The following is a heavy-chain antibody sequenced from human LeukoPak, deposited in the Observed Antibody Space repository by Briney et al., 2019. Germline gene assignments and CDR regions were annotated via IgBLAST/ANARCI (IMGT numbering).Heavy chain of an antibody. Sequence: ASVKVSCKPFGSTFNTYYIHWVRQAPGQGLEWMGWINPNSGGTNYAQEFQGRVTMTRDTSISTAYMELSRLRSDDTAVYYCARAPARKRCPDYWGQGTLVTVSS. D-gene: IGHD4-17*01. V-gene: IGHV1-2*02. CDR2: INPNSGGT. J-gene: IGHJ4*02. CDR3: ARAPARKRCPDY. CDR1: GSTFNTYY.